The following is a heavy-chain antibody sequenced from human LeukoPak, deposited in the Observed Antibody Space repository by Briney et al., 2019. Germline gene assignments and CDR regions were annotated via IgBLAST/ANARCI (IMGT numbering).Heavy chain of an antibody. V-gene: IGHV4-59*08. D-gene: IGHD3-10*01. J-gene: IGHJ4*01. CDR3: AGRWFGDQFDH. CDR2: IYYSGST. CDR1: GGSISSYY. Sequence: SETLSLTCTVSGGSISSYYWSWIRQPPGKGLEWIGYIYYSGSTNYNPSLKSRVTISVDTSKNQFSLKLSSVTAADTAVYYCAGRWFGDQFDHRGQGTLVTVSS.